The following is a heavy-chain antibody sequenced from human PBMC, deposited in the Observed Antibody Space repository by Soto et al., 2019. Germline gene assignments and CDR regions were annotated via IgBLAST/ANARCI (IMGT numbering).Heavy chain of an antibody. J-gene: IGHJ6*03. Sequence: GGSLRLSCAASGFTFSSYAMSWVRQAPGKGLEWVSAISGSGGSTYYADSVKGRFTISRDNSKNTLHLPINSPRAEDTAVYYCARERSITGTTSSYYMDVWGKGTTVTVSS. CDR3: ARERSITGTTSSYYMDV. D-gene: IGHD1-7*01. CDR1: GFTFSSYA. V-gene: IGHV3-23*01. CDR2: ISGSGGST.